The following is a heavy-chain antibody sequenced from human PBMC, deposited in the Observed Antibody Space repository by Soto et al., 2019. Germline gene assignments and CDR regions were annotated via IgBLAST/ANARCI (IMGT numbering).Heavy chain of an antibody. J-gene: IGHJ1*01. D-gene: IGHD2-15*01. CDR2: IYPGDSDT. CDR1: GYSFTSYW. CDR3: VSGGSYFQR. V-gene: IGHV5-51*01. Sequence: PGESLKISCKGSGYSFTSYWIGWVRQMPGKGLEWMGIIYPGDSDTRYSPSFQGHVTISAATSISTAYLQRSIMNASETAMYYCVSGGSYFQRWGQGTLVNVSS.